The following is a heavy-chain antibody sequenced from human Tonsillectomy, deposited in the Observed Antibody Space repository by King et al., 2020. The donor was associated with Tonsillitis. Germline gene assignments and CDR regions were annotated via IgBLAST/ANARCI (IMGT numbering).Heavy chain of an antibody. CDR2: INHSGST. V-gene: IGHV4-34*01. D-gene: IGHD3-22*01. J-gene: IGHJ3*02. CDR3: ARYPTYYYDSSGYYYLITDAFDI. Sequence: VQLQQWGAGLLKPSETLSLTCAVYGGSFSGYYWSWIRQPPGKGLEWIGEINHSGSTNYNPSLKSRVTISVDTSKNQFSLKLRSVTAADTAVYYCARYPTYYYDSSGYYYLITDAFDIWGQGTMVTVSS. CDR1: GGSFSGYY.